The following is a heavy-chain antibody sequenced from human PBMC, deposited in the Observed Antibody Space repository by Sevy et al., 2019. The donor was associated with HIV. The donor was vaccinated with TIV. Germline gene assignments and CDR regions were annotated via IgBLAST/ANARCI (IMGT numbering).Heavy chain of an antibody. V-gene: IGHV3-23*01. CDR3: AKLQSGDCSRTSCRDYYFDS. CDR2: ISGSGGTT. CDR1: GFIFSNYA. D-gene: IGHD2-2*01. Sequence: GGSLRLSCATSGFIFSNYAMSWVRQAPGKGLEWVSDISGSGGTTYDADAVRGRFTISRDNSKNTLYLQMDSLRAEDTAVYYCAKLQSGDCSRTSCRDYYFDSWGQGTLVTVSS. J-gene: IGHJ4*02.